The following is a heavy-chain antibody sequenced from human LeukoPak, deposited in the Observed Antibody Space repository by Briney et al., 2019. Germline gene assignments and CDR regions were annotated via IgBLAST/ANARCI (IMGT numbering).Heavy chain of an antibody. CDR2: IKGDGSGP. D-gene: IGHD2-15*01. Sequence: GGSLRLSCAASGFAFRNYWMHWVRQAPGKGLVWVSRIKGDGSGPIYADSVKGRFTISGDNAKNTLYLQMSSLRADDTAVYYCVRGGGSGHFDCWGQGTLGIVSS. CDR3: VRGGGSGHFDC. CDR1: GFAFRNYW. V-gene: IGHV3-74*01. J-gene: IGHJ4*02.